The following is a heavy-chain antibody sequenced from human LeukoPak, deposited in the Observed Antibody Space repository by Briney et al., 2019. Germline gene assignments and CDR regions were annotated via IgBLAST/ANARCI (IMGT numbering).Heavy chain of an antibody. CDR1: GFTFGDYA. J-gene: IGHJ6*03. V-gene: IGHV3-49*04. CDR2: IRSKAYGGTT. Sequence: GGSLRLSCTASGFTFGDYAMSWVRQAPGKGLEWVGFIRSKAYGGTTEYAASVKGRFTISRDDSKSIAYLQMNSLKTEDTAVYYCTRDLAVAGRYYYYYYMDVWGKGTTVTVSS. D-gene: IGHD6-19*01. CDR3: TRDLAVAGRYYYYYYMDV.